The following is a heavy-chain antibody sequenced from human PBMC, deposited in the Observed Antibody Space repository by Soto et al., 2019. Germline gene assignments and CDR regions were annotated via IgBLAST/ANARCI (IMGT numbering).Heavy chain of an antibody. J-gene: IGHJ4*02. Sequence: EVKLSESGGGFIPPGASARLSCITSGFIFDNYAMSWVRQSPRRGLERVAAISGSGHATYYTQSVQGRFIISRDKSKKTVFLQLNNLRAEETAVYYCDKGRYFDSSGGCANYWGLGTLVTVSS. CDR1: GFIFDNYA. CDR2: ISGSGHAT. CDR3: DKGRYFDSSGGCANY. D-gene: IGHD3-22*01. V-gene: IGHV3-23*01.